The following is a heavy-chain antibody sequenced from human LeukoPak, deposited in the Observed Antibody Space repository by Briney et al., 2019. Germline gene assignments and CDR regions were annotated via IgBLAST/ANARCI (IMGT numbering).Heavy chain of an antibody. J-gene: IGHJ5*02. CDR3: ARDDDCSSTSCYGSSNWFDP. Sequence: PGGSLRLSCAASGFTSSDYEMNWVRQAPGKGLEWVSYISSSGSTIYFADSVKGRFTISRDNAKNSLYLQMNSLRAEDTAVYYCARDDDCSSTSCYGSSNWFDPWGQGTLVTVSS. CDR1: GFTSSDYE. CDR2: ISSSGSTI. V-gene: IGHV3-48*03. D-gene: IGHD2-2*01.